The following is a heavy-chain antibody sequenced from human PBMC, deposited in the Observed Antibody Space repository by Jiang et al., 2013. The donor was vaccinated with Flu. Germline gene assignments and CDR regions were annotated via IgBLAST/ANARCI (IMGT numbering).Heavy chain of an antibody. Sequence: GAEVKKPGSSVKVSCKASGGTFSSYAISWVRQAPGQGLEWMGRIIPILGIANYAQKFQGRVTITADKPTSTAYMELSSLRSEDTAVYYCATHGDGAADPFDYWGQGTLVTVSS. J-gene: IGHJ4*02. D-gene: IGHD6-25*01. CDR2: IIPILGIA. CDR3: ATHGDGAADPFDY. CDR1: GGTFSSYA. V-gene: IGHV1-69*04.